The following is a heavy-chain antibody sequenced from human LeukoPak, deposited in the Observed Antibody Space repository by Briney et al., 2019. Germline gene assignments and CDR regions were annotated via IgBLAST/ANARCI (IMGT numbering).Heavy chain of an antibody. CDR2: IKQDGSEK. Sequence: GGSLRLSYAASGFTFSSYWMSWVRQAPGKGLEWVANIKQDGSEKYYVDSVKGRFTISRDNAKNSLYLQMNSLRAEDTAVYYCARGGNYYDSSGRYRDWGQGTLVTVSS. CDR3: ARGGNYYDSSGRYRD. V-gene: IGHV3-7*01. J-gene: IGHJ4*02. D-gene: IGHD3-22*01. CDR1: GFTFSSYW.